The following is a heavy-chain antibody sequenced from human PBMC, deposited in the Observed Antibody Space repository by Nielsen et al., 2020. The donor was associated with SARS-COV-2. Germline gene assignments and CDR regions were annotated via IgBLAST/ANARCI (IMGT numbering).Heavy chain of an antibody. J-gene: IGHJ5*02. Sequence: ASVKVSCKASGYTFTSYAVHWVRQAPGQRLEWMGWINAGNGNTKYSQKFQGRVTITRDTSASTAYMELSSLRSEDTAVYYCARVGAPWGHWFDPWGQGTLVTVSS. D-gene: IGHD1-26*01. CDR2: INAGNGNT. CDR3: ARVGAPWGHWFDP. V-gene: IGHV1-3*01. CDR1: GYTFTSYA.